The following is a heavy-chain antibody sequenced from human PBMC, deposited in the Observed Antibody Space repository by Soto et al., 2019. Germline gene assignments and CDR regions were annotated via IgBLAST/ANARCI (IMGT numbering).Heavy chain of an antibody. J-gene: IGHJ4*02. CDR3: ATSSGLSVPYSADRDY. Sequence: QVQLVQSGAVLTTPGSSVKVSCKGSGGTFINSAITWVRQAPRQGLEWVGMIIPLFGSTNSAPKCRGRLTLTTDTSTTTSIMELTIVRATATAVYYCATSSGLSVPYSADRDYWGQRTPVSVSS. CDR1: GGTFINSA. D-gene: IGHD2-2*01. V-gene: IGHV1-69*06. CDR2: IIPLFGST.